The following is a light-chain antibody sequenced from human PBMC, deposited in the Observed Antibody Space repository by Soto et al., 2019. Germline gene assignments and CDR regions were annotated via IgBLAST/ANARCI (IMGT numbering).Light chain of an antibody. CDR3: QQYNNWPRT. Sequence: ETVMTLSPATLSVFPGERATLSCRASQSISSDLAWYQQKPGQAPRLLIYGASTTATGIPGRFSCSGSGGEFTLTISSLQSEDFAVYYCQQYNNWPRTFGQGTKVDIK. CDR1: QSISSD. V-gene: IGKV3-15*01. J-gene: IGKJ2*01. CDR2: GAS.